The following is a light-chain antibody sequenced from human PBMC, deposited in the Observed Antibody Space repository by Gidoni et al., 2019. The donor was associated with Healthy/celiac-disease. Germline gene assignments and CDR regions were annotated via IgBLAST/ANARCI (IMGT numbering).Light chain of an antibody. CDR3: QQCYSTLYT. V-gene: IGKV1-39*01. CDR1: QSISSY. CDR2: AAS. J-gene: IGKJ2*01. Sequence: DIQMTQSPSSLSASVGERVTITCRASQSISSYLNWYQQNPGKDTKLLIYAASSLQSGVPSRFSCSGSGTDFTLTISSLQPEDFATYYCQQCYSTLYTFGQGTRLEIK.